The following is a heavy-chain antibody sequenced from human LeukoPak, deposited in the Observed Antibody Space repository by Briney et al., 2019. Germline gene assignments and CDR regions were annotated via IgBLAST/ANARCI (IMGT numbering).Heavy chain of an antibody. CDR3: ARGEITFGGVIVPFDY. J-gene: IGHJ4*02. CDR2: IYYSGST. D-gene: IGHD3-16*02. CDR1: GGSISSYY. V-gene: IGHV4-59*01. Sequence: SETLSLTCTVSGGSISSYYWSWIRQPPGKGLEWIGYIYYSGSTNYNPSLKSRVTISVDTSKNQFSLKLSSVTAADTAVYYCARGEITFGGVIVPFDYWGQGTLVTVSS.